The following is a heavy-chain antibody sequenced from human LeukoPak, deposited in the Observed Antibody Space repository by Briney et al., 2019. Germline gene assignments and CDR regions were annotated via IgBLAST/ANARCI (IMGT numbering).Heavy chain of an antibody. V-gene: IGHV3-30*02. CDR2: VRFDGNNK. D-gene: IGHD3/OR15-3a*01. CDR1: GFKFASFG. Sequence: AGGSLRLSCAASGFKFASFGMHWVRQAPGKGLEWVASVRFDGNNKYYADSVKGRFTISRDNSKNTLYLQMDSLRREDTSIYYCAKVRLLLSSWDDFCESWGQGTMVTVSS. J-gene: IGHJ3*01. CDR3: AKVRLLLSSWDDFCES.